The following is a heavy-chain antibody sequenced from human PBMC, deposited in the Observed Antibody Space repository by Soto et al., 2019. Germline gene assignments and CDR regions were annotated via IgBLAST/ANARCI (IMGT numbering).Heavy chain of an antibody. D-gene: IGHD2-15*01. V-gene: IGHV3-30*18. J-gene: IGHJ6*02. CDR1: GLAFTRCG. CDR2: ISYDGSNK. Sequence: LRLACAHYGLAFTRCGMPCVREAPGKWLEWVAVISYDGSNKYYADSVKGRFTISRDNSKNTLYLQMNSLRAEDTAVYYCAKDKRDIVVVVASTPRYHGMEVWGQGT. CDR3: AKDKRDIVVVVASTPRYHGMEV.